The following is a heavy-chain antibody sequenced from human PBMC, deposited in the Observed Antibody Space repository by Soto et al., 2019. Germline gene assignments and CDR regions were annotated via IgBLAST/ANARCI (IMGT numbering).Heavy chain of an antibody. CDR3: ARGGADYYDSSGYYYDH. D-gene: IGHD3-22*01. Sequence: QVQLVQSGAAVKKPGASVKVSCKASGYTFITYGINWVRQAPGQGLEWMGWINTYNGDTRYAQKVQGGVTMTRDTSTSTAYMELRSLRSDDTAVYYCARGGADYYDSSGYYYDHWGQGTLVTVSS. CDR2: INTYNGDT. J-gene: IGHJ4*02. CDR1: GYTFITYG. V-gene: IGHV1-18*01.